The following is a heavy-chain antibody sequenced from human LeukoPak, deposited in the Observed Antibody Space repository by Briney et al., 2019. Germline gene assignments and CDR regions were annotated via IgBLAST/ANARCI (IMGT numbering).Heavy chain of an antibody. V-gene: IGHV1-2*02. CDR1: GYTFTGYY. J-gene: IGHJ6*03. D-gene: IGHD2-2*01. CDR3: ARHGIVVVPAATAYYYYYMDV. CDR2: INPNSGDT. Sequence: ASVKVSCKASGYTFTGYYMHWVRQAPGQGLEWMGWINPNSGDTNYAQKFQGRVTMTRDTSISTAYMELRRLRSDDTAVYYCARHGIVVVPAATAYYYYYMDVWGKGTTVTVSS.